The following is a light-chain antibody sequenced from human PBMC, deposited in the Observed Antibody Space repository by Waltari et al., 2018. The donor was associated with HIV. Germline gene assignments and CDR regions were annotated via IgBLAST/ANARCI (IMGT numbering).Light chain of an antibody. V-gene: IGKV1D-12*01. CDR1: QDIHTW. Sequence: DIQMTQSPSPVSASVGDRVTITCRPSQDIHTWVAWYQQKPGRAPKLLIYATVNLESEVPSRFSGSGSGTDFTLTVSNLQPEDFATYYCQQSRSFPFTFGQGTKLEIK. J-gene: IGKJ2*01. CDR2: ATV. CDR3: QQSRSFPFT.